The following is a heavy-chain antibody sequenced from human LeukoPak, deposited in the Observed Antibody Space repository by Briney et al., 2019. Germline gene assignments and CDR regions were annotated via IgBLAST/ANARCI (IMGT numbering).Heavy chain of an antibody. CDR2: IWYDGSNK. Sequence: GGSLRLSCAASGFTFSSYAMSWVRQAPGKGLEWVAVIWYDGSNKYYADSVKGRFTISRDNSKNSLYLQMNSLRAEDTAVYYCATFANYYGMDVWGQGTTVTVSS. J-gene: IGHJ6*02. CDR1: GFTFSSYA. V-gene: IGHV3-33*08. CDR3: ATFANYYGMDV.